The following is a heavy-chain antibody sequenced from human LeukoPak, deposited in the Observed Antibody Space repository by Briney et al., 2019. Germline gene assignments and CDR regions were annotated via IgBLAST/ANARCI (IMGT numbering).Heavy chain of an antibody. CDR3: ARGGSYGYY. CDR2: VYYSGGT. Sequence: SETLSLTCTVSGDSISGYYWSWIRQPPGRGLEWIGNVYYSGGTNYNPSLKSRLTISVDTSTNQFSLKLSSVTAADTAVYYCARGGSYGYYWGQGTLVTVSS. CDR1: GDSISGYY. V-gene: IGHV4-59*01. J-gene: IGHJ4*02. D-gene: IGHD5-18*01.